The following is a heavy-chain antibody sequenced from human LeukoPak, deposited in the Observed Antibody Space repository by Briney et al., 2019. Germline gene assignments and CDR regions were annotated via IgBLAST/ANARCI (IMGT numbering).Heavy chain of an antibody. Sequence: SQTLSLTCTVSGGSISSGDYYWSWIRQPPGKGLEWIGYIYYSGSTYYNPSLKSRVTISVDTSKNQFSLKLSSVTAADTAVYYCARDALDGSGSYYFTDWGQGTLVTVSS. V-gene: IGHV4-30-4*01. CDR1: GGSISSGDYY. J-gene: IGHJ4*02. CDR2: IYYSGST. CDR3: ARDALDGSGSYYFTD. D-gene: IGHD3-10*01.